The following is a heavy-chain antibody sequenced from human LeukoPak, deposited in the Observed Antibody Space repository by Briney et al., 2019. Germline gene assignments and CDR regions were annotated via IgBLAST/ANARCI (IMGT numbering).Heavy chain of an antibody. V-gene: IGHV1-2*02. Sequence: ASVKVSCKASGYTFTNLYMHWVRXAXXXXXXWMGFIKSNTGGTVYAQKFQGRVTMTRDTSISTAYMELSRLTSDDTAVYFCARHNYDFDFDYWGQGTLVTVSS. D-gene: IGHD4-11*01. CDR2: IKSNTGGT. CDR3: ARHNYDFDFDY. J-gene: IGHJ4*02. CDR1: GYTFTNLY.